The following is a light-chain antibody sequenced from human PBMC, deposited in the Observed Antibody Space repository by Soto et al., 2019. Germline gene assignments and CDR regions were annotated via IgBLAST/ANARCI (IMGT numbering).Light chain of an antibody. CDR3: HQRQSWPRT. J-gene: IGKJ1*01. V-gene: IGKV3-11*01. CDR1: QYVGTR. Sequence: EIVLTQSPATLSSSPGETATLSCRASQYVGTRLAWYQHKPGQAPRLLIYYTSNRATGIPARFSGSGSGPDFTLTINSLAPEDFAIYYCHQRQSWPRTFGQGTKVDIK. CDR2: YTS.